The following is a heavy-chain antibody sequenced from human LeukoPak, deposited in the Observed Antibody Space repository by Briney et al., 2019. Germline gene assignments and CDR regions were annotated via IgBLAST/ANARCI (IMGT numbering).Heavy chain of an antibody. D-gene: IGHD2-21*02. CDR3: ARTGVVTATHY. J-gene: IGHJ4*02. CDR2: INHSGST. V-gene: IGHV4-34*01. CDR1: GGSFSGYY. Sequence: SETLSLTCAVYGGSFSGYYWSWIRQPPGKGLEWIGEINHSGSTNYNPSLKSRVTISVDTSKNQFSLKLSSVTAADTAVYYCARTGVVTATHYWGQGTLVTVSS.